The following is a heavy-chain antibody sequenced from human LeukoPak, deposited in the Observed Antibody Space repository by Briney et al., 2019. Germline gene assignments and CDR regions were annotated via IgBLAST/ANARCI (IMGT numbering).Heavy chain of an antibody. J-gene: IGHJ6*04. V-gene: IGHV4-34*01. D-gene: IGHD2-2*01. Sequence: PSETLSLTCAVYGGSFSGYYWSWIRQPPGKGLEWIGEINHSGSTNYNPSLKSRVTISVDTPKNQFSLKLSSVTAADTAVYYCARGRCSSTSCPIDYYYYGMDVWGKGTTVTVSS. CDR1: GGSFSGYY. CDR2: INHSGST. CDR3: ARGRCSSTSCPIDYYYYGMDV.